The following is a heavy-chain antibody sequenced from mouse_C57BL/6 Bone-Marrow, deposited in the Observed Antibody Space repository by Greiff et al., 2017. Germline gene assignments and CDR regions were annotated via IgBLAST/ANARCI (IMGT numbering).Heavy chain of an antibody. CDR3: ASTVSFDY. V-gene: IGHV1-50*01. CDR1: GYTFTSYW. Sequence: QVQLQQPGAELVKPGASVKLSCKASGYTFTSYWMQWVKQRPGQGLEWIGEIDPSDSYTNNNQKFKGKAQLTVDTSSSTAYMQLSSLTSEDSAVYYCASTVSFDYWGQGTTLTVSS. CDR2: IDPSDSYT. J-gene: IGHJ2*01.